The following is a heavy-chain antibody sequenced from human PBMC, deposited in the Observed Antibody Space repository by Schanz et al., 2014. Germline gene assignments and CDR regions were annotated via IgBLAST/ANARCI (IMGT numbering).Heavy chain of an antibody. V-gene: IGHV3-48*01. Sequence: EVQLVESGGGLIKPGGSLRLSCLASGFTFSTTWMNWVRQAPGQGLEWVSYISGSSSTKYYADSVKGRFTISRDNGKKSLYLQMNSLRAEDTAVYYCAKDQGSYGSWSYSYFDYWGQGTLATVSS. CDR3: AKDQGSYGSWSYSYFDY. CDR2: ISGSSSTK. D-gene: IGHD3-10*01. J-gene: IGHJ4*02. CDR1: GFTFSTTW.